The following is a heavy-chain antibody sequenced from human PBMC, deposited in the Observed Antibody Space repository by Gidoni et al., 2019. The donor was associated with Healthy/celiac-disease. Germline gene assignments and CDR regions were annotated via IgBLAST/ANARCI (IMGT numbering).Heavy chain of an antibody. CDR3: ARGDGVVVIRYNWFDP. D-gene: IGHD3-22*01. CDR1: GFTFSSYA. Sequence: QVQLVESGGGVVQPGRSLRLSCAASGFTFSSYAMHWVRQAPGKGLEWVAVISYDGSNKYYADSVKGRFTISRDNSKNTLYLQMNSLRAEDTAVYYCARGDGVVVIRYNWFDPWGQGTLVTVSS. J-gene: IGHJ5*02. V-gene: IGHV3-30*04. CDR2: ISYDGSNK.